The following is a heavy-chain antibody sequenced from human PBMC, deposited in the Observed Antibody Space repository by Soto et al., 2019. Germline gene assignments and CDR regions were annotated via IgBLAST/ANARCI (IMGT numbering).Heavy chain of an antibody. CDR2: FDPEDGET. CDR1: GYTLTELS. CDR3: ATRRLRGSYFDWFDP. Sequence: ASVKVSCKVSGYTLTELSMHWVRQAPGKGLEWMGGFDPEDGETIYAQKLQGRVTMTEDTSTDTAYMELSSLRSEDTAVYYCATRRLRGSYFDWFDPWGQGTLVTVSS. D-gene: IGHD1-26*01. V-gene: IGHV1-24*01. J-gene: IGHJ5*02.